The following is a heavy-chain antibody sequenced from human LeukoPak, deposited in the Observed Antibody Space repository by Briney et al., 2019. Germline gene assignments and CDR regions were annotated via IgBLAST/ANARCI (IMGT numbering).Heavy chain of an antibody. CDR2: ISSSSSTI. Sequence: PGGSLRLSCAASGFIFSNYSMNWVRQAPGKGLEWVSYISSSSSTIYYADSVKGRFTISRDNAKNSLYLQMNSLRAEDTAVYYCARGRSNNYFDYWGQGTLVTVSS. J-gene: IGHJ4*02. V-gene: IGHV3-48*01. CDR1: GFIFSNYS. D-gene: IGHD4-11*01. CDR3: ARGRSNNYFDY.